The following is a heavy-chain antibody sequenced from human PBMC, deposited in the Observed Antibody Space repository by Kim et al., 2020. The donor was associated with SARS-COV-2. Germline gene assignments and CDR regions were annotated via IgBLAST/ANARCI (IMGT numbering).Heavy chain of an antibody. CDR3: AIQAAGTGY. J-gene: IGHJ4*02. CDR1: GGSISSSSYY. D-gene: IGHD6-13*01. CDR2: IYYSGST. V-gene: IGHV4-39*01. Sequence: SETLSLTCTVSGGSISSSSYYWGWIRQPPGKGLEWIGSIYYSGSTYYNPSLKSRVTISVDTSKNQFSLKLSSVTAADTAVYYCAIQAAGTGYWGQGTLVTVSS.